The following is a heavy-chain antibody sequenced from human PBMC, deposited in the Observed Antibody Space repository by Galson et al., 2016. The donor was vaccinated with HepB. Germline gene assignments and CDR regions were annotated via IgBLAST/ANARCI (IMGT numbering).Heavy chain of an antibody. Sequence: SLRLSCAGSGFNFSQYAMHWVRQAPGKGLDWVAVISFDGTNKFYGDSAKGRFTISRDNSENTLHLHMTSLRGEDTAIYSWAGEALHQLAYGLDYWGQGSPVTVSA. D-gene: IGHD2-21*01. J-gene: IGHJ4*02. CDR2: ISFDGTNK. CDR3: AGEALHQLAYGLDY. CDR1: GFNFSQYA. V-gene: IGHV3-30-3*01.